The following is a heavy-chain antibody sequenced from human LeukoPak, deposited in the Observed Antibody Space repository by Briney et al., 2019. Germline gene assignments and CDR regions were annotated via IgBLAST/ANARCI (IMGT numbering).Heavy chain of an antibody. J-gene: IGHJ4*02. D-gene: IGHD5-12*01. CDR3: ASHSGGYAY. CDR1: GGSISSGSYY. V-gene: IGHV4-39*07. CDR2: IYYSGST. Sequence: SETLSLTCSVSGGSISSGSYYWGWIRQPPGKGLEWIGVIYYSGSTYYNPSLKSRVSISVDTSRNQFSLKLSSVTAADTAVYYCASHSGGYAYWGQGTLVTVSS.